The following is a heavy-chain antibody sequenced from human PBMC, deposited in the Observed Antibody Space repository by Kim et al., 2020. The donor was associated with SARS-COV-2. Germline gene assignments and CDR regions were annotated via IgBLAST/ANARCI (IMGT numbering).Heavy chain of an antibody. CDR3: AKDLWVAAAGPGGMDV. J-gene: IGHJ6*02. V-gene: IGHV3-23*01. Sequence: VKGRFTTSRDNSKNTLYLQMNSLGAGDTAVYYCAKDLWVAAAGPGGMDVWGQGTTVTVSS. D-gene: IGHD6-13*01.